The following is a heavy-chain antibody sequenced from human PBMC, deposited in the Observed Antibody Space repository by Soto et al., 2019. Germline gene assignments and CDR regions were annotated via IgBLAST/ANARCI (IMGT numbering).Heavy chain of an antibody. CDR3: ARSPRRVDGKWFFDY. D-gene: IGHD3-22*01. CDR1: GYSFSISNW. CDR2: ILHTGHT. Sequence: PSETLSLTCGVSGYSFSISNWCTWIRQPPGKGLEWIGDILHTGHTDYSPSLRSRITISIDTSKKEFSLHLTSVTATDTAVYYCARSPRRVDGKWFFDYWGPGALVTVSS. V-gene: IGHV4-28*01. J-gene: IGHJ4*02.